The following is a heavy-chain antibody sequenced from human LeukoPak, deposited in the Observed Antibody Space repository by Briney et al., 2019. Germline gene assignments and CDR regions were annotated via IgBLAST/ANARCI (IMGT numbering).Heavy chain of an antibody. V-gene: IGHV4-4*07. J-gene: IGHJ4*02. CDR2: IYTSGST. CDR3: ARDRTVHCSGGSCYYSENCFDY. CDR1: GGSISSYY. Sequence: SETLPLTCTASGGSISSYYWSWIRQPAGKGLEWIGRIYTSGSTNYNPSLKSRVTMSVDTSKNQFSLKLSSVTAADAAVYYCARDRTVHCSGGSCYYSENCFDYWGQGTLVTVSS. D-gene: IGHD2-15*01.